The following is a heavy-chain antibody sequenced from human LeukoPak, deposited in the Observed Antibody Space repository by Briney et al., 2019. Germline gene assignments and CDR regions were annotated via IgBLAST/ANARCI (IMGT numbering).Heavy chain of an antibody. D-gene: IGHD3-16*01. CDR3: ARVWDYYYYMDA. CDR1: GDSISSSSYY. CDR2: IYYSGST. J-gene: IGHJ6*03. Sequence: SETLSLTCTVSGDSISSSSYYWGWIRPPPGKGLEWIGSIYYSGSTYYNPSLKSRVTISVDTSKNQFSLKLNSVTAADTAVYYCARVWDYYYYMDAWGKETTVTDS. V-gene: IGHV4-39*01.